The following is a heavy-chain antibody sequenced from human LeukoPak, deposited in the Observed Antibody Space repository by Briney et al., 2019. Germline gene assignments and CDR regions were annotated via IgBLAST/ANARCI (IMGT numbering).Heavy chain of an antibody. CDR1: GGSFSGYY. CDR2: INHSGST. J-gene: IGHJ5*02. Sequence: SETLSLTCAVYGGSFSGYYWSWIRQPPGKGLEWIGEINHSGSTNYNPSLKSRVTISVDTSKNQFSLKLSSVTAADTAGYYCARGRFSRDFDPWGQGTLVTVSS. CDR3: ARGRFSRDFDP. D-gene: IGHD3-10*01. V-gene: IGHV4-34*01.